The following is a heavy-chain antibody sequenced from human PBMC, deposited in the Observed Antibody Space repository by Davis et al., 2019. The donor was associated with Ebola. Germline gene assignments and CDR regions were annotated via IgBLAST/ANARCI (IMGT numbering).Heavy chain of an antibody. Sequence: GGSLRLSCKGSGYSFTSYCIGWVRQMPGKGLEWMGIIYPGDSDTRYSPSFQGQVTISADKSISTAYLQWSSLKASDTAMYYCARLGIAARVFTVYYFDYWGQGTLVTVSS. CDR3: ARLGIAARVFTVYYFDY. V-gene: IGHV5-51*01. CDR1: GYSFTSYC. D-gene: IGHD6-6*01. J-gene: IGHJ4*02. CDR2: IYPGDSDT.